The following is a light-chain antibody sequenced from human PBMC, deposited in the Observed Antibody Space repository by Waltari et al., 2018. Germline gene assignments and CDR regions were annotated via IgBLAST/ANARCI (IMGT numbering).Light chain of an antibody. CDR3: SSYAGSKNYV. Sequence: QSALTHPPPASGSPGQSSPIPCTGPSSDVGGYTSVPWYQQHPGKAPKLMIYEVSKRPSGVPDRFSGSKSGNTASLTVSGLQAEDEADYYCSSYAGSKNYVFGTGTKVTVL. CDR2: EVS. J-gene: IGLJ1*01. V-gene: IGLV2-8*01. CDR1: SSDVGGYTS.